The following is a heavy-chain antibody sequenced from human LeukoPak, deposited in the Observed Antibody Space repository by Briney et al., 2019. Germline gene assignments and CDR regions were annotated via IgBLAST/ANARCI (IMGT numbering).Heavy chain of an antibody. Sequence: LGESLKISCKGSGYIFTSNWIGWVRQKPGKGLEWMGIIYPGDSDTRYSPSFQGQVTISADKSISTAYLQWSSLKASDTAMYYCARHASGPNWFDPWGQGTLVTVSS. CDR1: GYIFTSNW. D-gene: IGHD3-10*01. CDR2: IYPGDSDT. V-gene: IGHV5-51*01. CDR3: ARHASGPNWFDP. J-gene: IGHJ5*02.